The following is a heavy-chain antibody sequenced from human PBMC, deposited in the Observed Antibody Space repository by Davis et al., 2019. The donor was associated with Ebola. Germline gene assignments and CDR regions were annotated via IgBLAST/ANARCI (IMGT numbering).Heavy chain of an antibody. D-gene: IGHD4-23*01. V-gene: IGHV3-7*01. CDR1: GFTFSSYW. Sequence: GESLKISCAASGFTFSSYWMSWVRQAPGKGLEWVANIKQDGSEKYYVDSVKGRFTISRDNDKNSLSLQMNGLRAEDTAVYYCARGPSTGNLFTYWGQGTLVTVSS. CDR3: ARGPSTGNLFTY. CDR2: IKQDGSEK. J-gene: IGHJ4*02.